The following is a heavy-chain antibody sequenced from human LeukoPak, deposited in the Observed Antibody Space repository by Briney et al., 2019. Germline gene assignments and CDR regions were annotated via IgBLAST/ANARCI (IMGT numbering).Heavy chain of an antibody. CDR3: ARHPGLLNSAGVGWFDP. D-gene: IGHD6-19*01. CDR1: GGSFSGYY. CDR2: INHSGST. Sequence: SETLSLTCAVYGGSFSGYYWSWIRQPPGKGLEWIGEINHSGSTTYNPSLKSRVTISVDTSKNQFSLKLSSVTAADTAVYYCARHPGLLNSAGVGWFDPWGQGTLVTVSS. J-gene: IGHJ5*02. V-gene: IGHV4-34*01.